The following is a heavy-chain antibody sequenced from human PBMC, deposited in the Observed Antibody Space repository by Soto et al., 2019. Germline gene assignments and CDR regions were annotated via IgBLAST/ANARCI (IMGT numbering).Heavy chain of an antibody. D-gene: IGHD1-1*01. CDR2: IKEDGSEK. Sequence: EVQLVESGGGLVQPGGSLRLSCIASEFTFNTYWMNWVRQAPGKGLEWVANIKEDGSEKYYVDSVKGRFTISRDNAKYSLYLQMNSLRGEDTAVYYCARDWGTPGRGSAVGYYYHYGMDVWGQGTTVTVSS. V-gene: IGHV3-7*05. CDR1: EFTFNTYW. J-gene: IGHJ6*02. CDR3: ARDWGTPGRGSAVGYYYHYGMDV.